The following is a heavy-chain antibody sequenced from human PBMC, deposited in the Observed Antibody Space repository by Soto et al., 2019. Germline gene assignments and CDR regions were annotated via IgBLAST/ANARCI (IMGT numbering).Heavy chain of an antibody. CDR3: AKGWSSSWDYYYGMGV. J-gene: IGHJ6*02. CDR1: GFTFSSYA. Sequence: GGSLRLSCAASGFTFSSYAMSWVRQAPGKGLEWVSAISGSGGSTYYADSVKGRFTISRDNSKSTLYLQMNSLRAEDTAVYYCAKGWSSSWDYYYGMGVWGQGTTVTVSS. CDR2: ISGSGGST. D-gene: IGHD6-13*01. V-gene: IGHV3-23*01.